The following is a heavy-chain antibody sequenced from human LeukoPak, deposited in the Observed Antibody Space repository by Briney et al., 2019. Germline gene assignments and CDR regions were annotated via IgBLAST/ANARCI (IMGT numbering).Heavy chain of an antibody. D-gene: IGHD3-22*01. CDR3: ARAHSSGXFPFDY. CDR1: GGSISSYY. V-gene: IGHV4-59*01. Sequence: KPSETLSLTCTVSGGSISSYYWSWIRQPPGKGLEWIGYIYYSGSTNYNPSLKSRVTISVDTSKNQFSLKLSSVTAADTAVYYCARAHSSGXFPFDYXGQGTLVTVSS. CDR2: IYYSGST. J-gene: IGHJ4*02.